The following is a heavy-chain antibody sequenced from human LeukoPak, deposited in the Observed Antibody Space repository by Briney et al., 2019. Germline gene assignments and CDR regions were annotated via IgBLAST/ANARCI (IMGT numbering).Heavy chain of an antibody. J-gene: IGHJ5*02. D-gene: IGHD3-3*01. Sequence: SETLSLTCTVSGGSISSYYWSWIRQPPGKGLEWIGYIYYSGSTNYNPSLKSRVTISVDTSKNQFSLKLSSVTAADTAVCYCASQGLRFLEWLTWGQGTLVTVSS. V-gene: IGHV4-59*01. CDR1: GGSISSYY. CDR2: IYYSGST. CDR3: ASQGLRFLEWLT.